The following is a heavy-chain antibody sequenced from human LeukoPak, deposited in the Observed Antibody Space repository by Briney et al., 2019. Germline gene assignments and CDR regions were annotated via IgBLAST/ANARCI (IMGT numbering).Heavy chain of an antibody. CDR3: ARDYYGSGSYYPNWFDP. D-gene: IGHD3-10*01. CDR1: GGSISSGDYY. CDR2: IYYSGST. J-gene: IGHJ5*02. V-gene: IGHV4-30-4*01. Sequence: SETLSLTCTVSGGSISSGDYYWSWIRQPPGKGLEWIGYIYYSGSTYYNPSPKSRVTISVDTSKNQFSLKLSSVTAADTAVYYCARDYYGSGSYYPNWFDPWGQGTLVTVSS.